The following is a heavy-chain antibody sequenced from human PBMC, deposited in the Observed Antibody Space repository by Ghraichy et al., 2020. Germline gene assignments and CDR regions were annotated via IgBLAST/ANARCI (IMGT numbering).Heavy chain of an antibody. Sequence: GSLRLSCAVSGVSVSSDSYYWVWNRPRPGKGLDWIINVYYSGNTNYNPSLQSRVITSVNTTKNQYSLRLSSVTAADTAGYYSTSARWAYSSSARYYLDYGSQGPLVTVSS. CDR3: TSARWAYSSSARYYLDY. D-gene: IGHD6-6*01. CDR2: VYYSGNT. J-gene: IGHJ4*02. V-gene: IGHV4-61*01. CDR1: GVSVSSDSYY.